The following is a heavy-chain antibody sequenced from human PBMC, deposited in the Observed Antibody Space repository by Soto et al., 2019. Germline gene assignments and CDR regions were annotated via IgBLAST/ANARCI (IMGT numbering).Heavy chain of an antibody. CDR2: IRSKANSYAT. J-gene: IGHJ6*02. Sequence: EVQLVESGGSLVQPGGSLKLSCAASGFTFSGSAMHWVRQASGKGLEWVGRIRSKANSYATAYAASVKGRFTISRDDSKNTAYLQMNSLKTEDTAVYYCTSDTARVYYGMDVWGQGTTVTVSS. V-gene: IGHV3-73*02. CDR3: TSDTARVYYGMDV. D-gene: IGHD5-18*01. CDR1: GFTFSGSA.